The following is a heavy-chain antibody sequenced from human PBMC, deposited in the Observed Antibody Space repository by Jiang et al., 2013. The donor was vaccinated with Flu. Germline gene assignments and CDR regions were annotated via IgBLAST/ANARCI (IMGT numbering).Heavy chain of an antibody. D-gene: IGHD6-13*01. CDR3: ARSKLSAAATLPDY. V-gene: IGHV7-4-1*02. J-gene: IGHJ4*02. Sequence: QSGSELKKPGASAKVSCRASGYTFTSYAINWVRQAPGQGREYMGWINTNTGNPTYVQGFTGRFVFSWDTSVSTANLQISSLEAEDTAVYYCARSKLSAAATLPDYWGQGTLVTVSS. CDR2: INTNTGNP. CDR1: GYTFTSYA.